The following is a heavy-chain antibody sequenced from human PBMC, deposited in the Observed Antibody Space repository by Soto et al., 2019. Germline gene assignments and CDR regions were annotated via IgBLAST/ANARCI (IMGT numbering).Heavy chain of an antibody. CDR2: INAGNGNT. Sequence: ASVKVSCKASGYTFTSYAMHWVRQAPGQRLEWMGWINAGNGNTKYSQKFQGRVTITRDTSASTAYMELSSLRSEDTAVYYCARVPGYSYGNNWFDPWGQGTLVTVSA. V-gene: IGHV1-3*01. J-gene: IGHJ5*02. CDR1: GYTFTSYA. CDR3: ARVPGYSYGNNWFDP. D-gene: IGHD5-18*01.